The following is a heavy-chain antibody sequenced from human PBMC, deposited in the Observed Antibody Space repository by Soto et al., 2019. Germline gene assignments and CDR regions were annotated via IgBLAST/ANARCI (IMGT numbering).Heavy chain of an antibody. CDR1: GGSISSSNW. CDR3: ARGVHYYHSSGYLTGRYYVDY. Sequence: PSETLYLTSAVSGGSISSSNWWSWVRQPPGKGLEWIGEIYHSGSTNYNPSLKSRVTISVDKSKNQFSLKLSSVTAADTAVYYCARGVHYYHSSGYLTGRYYVDYWGQGTLVTVSS. J-gene: IGHJ4*02. V-gene: IGHV4-4*02. D-gene: IGHD3-22*01. CDR2: IYHSGST.